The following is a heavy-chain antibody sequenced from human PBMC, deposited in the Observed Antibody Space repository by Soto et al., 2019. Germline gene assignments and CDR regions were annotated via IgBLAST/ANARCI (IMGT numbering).Heavy chain of an antibody. V-gene: IGHV4-39*01. CDR3: ARHYRSSEGELQFDY. D-gene: IGHD1-26*01. Sequence: QLQLQESGPGLVKPSETLSLTCTVSGGSISSSSYYWGWIRQPPGKGLEWIGSIYYSGSTYYNPSLKSRVTISVDTSKNQFSLKLSSVTAADTAVYYCARHYRSSEGELQFDYWGQGTLVTVSS. CDR1: GGSISSSSYY. CDR2: IYYSGST. J-gene: IGHJ4*02.